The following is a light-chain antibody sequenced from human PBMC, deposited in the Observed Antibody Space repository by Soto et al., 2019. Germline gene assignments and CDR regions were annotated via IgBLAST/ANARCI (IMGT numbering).Light chain of an antibody. J-gene: IGKJ3*01. CDR1: QNIYNY. Sequence: DIQMTQSPSTLSASVGDRVTITCRASQNIYNYLAWYQQKPGKAPKPLIYKAASLGSGVPSRFSGSGSGKESTLTIISLQPDAFSTYYHHQDSVTSSFGPGTKVDVK. V-gene: IGKV1-5*03. CDR3: HQDSVTSS. CDR2: KAA.